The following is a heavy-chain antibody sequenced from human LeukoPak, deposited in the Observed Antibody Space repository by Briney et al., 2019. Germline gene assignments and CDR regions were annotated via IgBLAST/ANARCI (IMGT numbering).Heavy chain of an antibody. Sequence: GGSLRLSCAASGFTFDDYGMSWVRQAPGKGLGWVSGINWNGGSTGYADSVKGRFTISRDNAKNSLYLQMNSLRAEDTALYYCARDPSGSYYQWFDPWGQGTLVTVSS. D-gene: IGHD1-26*01. V-gene: IGHV3-20*04. CDR2: INWNGGST. CDR1: GFTFDDYG. CDR3: ARDPSGSYYQWFDP. J-gene: IGHJ5*02.